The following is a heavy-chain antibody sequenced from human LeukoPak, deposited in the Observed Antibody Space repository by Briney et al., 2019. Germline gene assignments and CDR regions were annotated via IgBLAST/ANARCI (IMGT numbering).Heavy chain of an antibody. V-gene: IGHV4-4*07. D-gene: IGHD6-13*01. CDR1: GGSISSYY. CDR3: ARDQDTAAANWFDP. CDR2: IYTSGST. J-gene: IGHJ5*02. Sequence: SETLSLTCTVSGGSISSYYWSWIRQPAGKGLEWIGRIYTSGSTNYNPSLKSRVTMSVDTSKNQFSLKLSSVTASDTAVYYCARDQDTAAANWFDPWGQGTLVTVSS.